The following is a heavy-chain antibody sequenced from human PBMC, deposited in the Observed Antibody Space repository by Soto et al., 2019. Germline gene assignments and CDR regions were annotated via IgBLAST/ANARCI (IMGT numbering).Heavy chain of an antibody. CDR3: VKPPPYYDSSGYQDY. D-gene: IGHD3-22*01. CDR1: GFTVSSNY. J-gene: IGHJ4*02. Sequence: GGSLRLSCAASGFTVSSNYMSWVRQAPGKGLEYVSAISSNGGSTYYADSVKGRFTISRDNSKNTLYLQMSSLRAEDTAVYYCVKPPPYYDSSGYQDYWGQGTLVTVSS. CDR2: ISSNGGST. V-gene: IGHV3-64D*08.